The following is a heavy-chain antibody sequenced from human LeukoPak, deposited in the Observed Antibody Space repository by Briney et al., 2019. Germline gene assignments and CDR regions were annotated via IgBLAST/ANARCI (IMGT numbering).Heavy chain of an antibody. CDR2: IKQDGSKK. CDR1: GFPFSSYW. J-gene: IGHJ6*02. V-gene: IGHV3-7*03. D-gene: IGHD3-3*01. CDR3: ARVQVRFFRYGMDV. Sequence: PGGSLRLSCVASGFPFSSYWMTWVRQAPGKGLEWVANIKQDGSKKSYVDSVKGRFTISRDNAKNSLYLQMNSLRAEDTAVYYCARVQVRFFRYGMDVWGQGTTVTVSS.